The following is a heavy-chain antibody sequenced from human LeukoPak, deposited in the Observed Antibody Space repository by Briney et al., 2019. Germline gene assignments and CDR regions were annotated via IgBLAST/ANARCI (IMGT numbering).Heavy chain of an antibody. CDR1: GGSFSGYY. D-gene: IGHD2-15*01. V-gene: IGHV4-34*01. CDR2: INHSGST. Sequence: PSETLSLTCAVYGGSFSGYYWSWIRQPPGKGLEWIGEINHSGSTNYNPSLKSRVTISVDTSKNQFSLKLSSVTAADTAVYYCARGGPRYCSGSSCYFGYWGQGTLVTVSS. J-gene: IGHJ4*02. CDR3: ARGGPRYCSGSSCYFGY.